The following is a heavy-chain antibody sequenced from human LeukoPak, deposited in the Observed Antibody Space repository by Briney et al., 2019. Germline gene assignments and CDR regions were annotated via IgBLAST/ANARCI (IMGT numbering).Heavy chain of an antibody. V-gene: IGHV1-18*04. CDR1: GYTFTGYY. Sequence: ASVKVSCKASGYTFTGYYMHWVRQAPGQGLEWMGWISAYNGNTNYAQKLQGRVTMTTDTSTSTAYMELRSLRSDDTAVYYCARELAAAGTPDAFDIWGQGTMVTVSS. J-gene: IGHJ3*02. D-gene: IGHD6-13*01. CDR3: ARELAAAGTPDAFDI. CDR2: ISAYNGNT.